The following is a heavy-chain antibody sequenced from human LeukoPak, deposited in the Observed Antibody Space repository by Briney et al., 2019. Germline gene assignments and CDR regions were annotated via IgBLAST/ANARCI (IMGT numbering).Heavy chain of an antibody. D-gene: IGHD3-10*01. Sequence: PGGSLRLSCAASGVTFSSYAMSWVRQPPGKGLEWVSAISGSGGSTYYADSVKGRFTISRDNSKNTLYLQMNSLRAEDTAVYYCAKESGASYYFDYWGQGTLVTVSS. CDR3: AKESGASYYFDY. V-gene: IGHV3-23*01. J-gene: IGHJ4*02. CDR1: GVTFSSYA. CDR2: ISGSGGST.